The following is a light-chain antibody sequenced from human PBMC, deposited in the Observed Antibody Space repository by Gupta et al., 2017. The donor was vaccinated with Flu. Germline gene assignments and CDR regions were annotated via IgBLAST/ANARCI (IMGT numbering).Light chain of an antibody. CDR1: SGDIGAYNY. V-gene: IGLV2-14*03. Sequence: QSALTQPASVSGSPGQSVTISSTGTSGDIGAYNYVSWYQQHPGKAPKLMIYEVSNRPSGVSNRFSGSKSGKTASLTISGLQAEDEADYYCSSYTSSNTVYAFGTGTKVTVL. J-gene: IGLJ1*01. CDR2: EVS. CDR3: SSYTSSNTVYA.